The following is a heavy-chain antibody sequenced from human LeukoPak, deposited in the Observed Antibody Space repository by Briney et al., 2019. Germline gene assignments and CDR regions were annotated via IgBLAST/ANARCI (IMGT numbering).Heavy chain of an antibody. CDR1: GYTFTGYY. D-gene: IGHD5-24*01. J-gene: IGHJ6*02. V-gene: IGHV1-2*06. Sequence: ASVKVSCKASGYTFTGYYMHWVRQAPGQGLEWMGRINPNSGGTNYAQKFQGRVTMTRDTSASTVYMELSSLRSEDTAVYYCASVYKHGMDVWGQGTRSPSP. CDR3: ASVYKHGMDV. CDR2: INPNSGGT.